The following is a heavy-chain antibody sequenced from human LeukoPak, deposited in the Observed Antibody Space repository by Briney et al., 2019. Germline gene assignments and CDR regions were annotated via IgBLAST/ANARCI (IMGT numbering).Heavy chain of an antibody. D-gene: IGHD3-9*01. CDR3: AGTDYDILTGYPGDNFDY. Sequence: SETLSLTCTVSGGSISSYYWSWIRQPPGKGLEWIGYIYYSGSTNYNPSLKSRVTISVDTSRNQFSLKLSSVTAADTAVYYCAGTDYDILTGYPGDNFDYWGQGTLVTVSS. V-gene: IGHV4-59*01. CDR2: IYYSGST. J-gene: IGHJ4*02. CDR1: GGSISSYY.